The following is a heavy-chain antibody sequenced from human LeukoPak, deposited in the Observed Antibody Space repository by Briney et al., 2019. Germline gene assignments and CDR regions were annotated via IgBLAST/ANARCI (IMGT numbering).Heavy chain of an antibody. CDR1: GYSFTNYG. D-gene: IGHD6-13*01. CDR2: ISTYDGNT. Sequence: ASVKVSCKASGYSFTNYGINWVRQAPGQGLEWMGWISTYDGNTNYVQKLQGRVTMTTDTSTSTAYMELRSLRSDDTAVYYCARGGVSNSWYRTPDYWGQGTLVAVSS. CDR3: ARGGVSNSWYRTPDY. V-gene: IGHV1-18*01. J-gene: IGHJ4*02.